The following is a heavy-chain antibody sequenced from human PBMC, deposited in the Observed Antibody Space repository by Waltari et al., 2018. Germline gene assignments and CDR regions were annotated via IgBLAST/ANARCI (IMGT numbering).Heavy chain of an antibody. CDR2: VHGGSGRT. V-gene: IGHV4-4*02. CDR1: GDSVRSSYP. D-gene: IGHD2-15*01. J-gene: IGHJ4*02. CDR3: ARDRGRGLYLDS. Sequence: QLQLQESGPGLVKPSGTLSLTCAVSGDSVRSSYPWNWVRQSPGKGLEWIGQVHGGSGRTNYNPSFEGRVTASVDTSNNQFSLRLTSATAADTAVYYCARDRGRGLYLDSWGPGTLVTVS.